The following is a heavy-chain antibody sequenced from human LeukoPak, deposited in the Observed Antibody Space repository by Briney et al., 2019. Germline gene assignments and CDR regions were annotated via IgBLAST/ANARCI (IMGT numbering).Heavy chain of an antibody. V-gene: IGHV1-2*04. J-gene: IGHJ4*02. CDR1: GYTFIAYY. Sequence: ASVRVSCKASGYTFIAYYLHWVRQAPGQGLEWMGWINPNSGGTNYAQKFKDWVTMTRDTSINTTYMELSSLKSDVTAVYYCARAYGDYVDYWGQGTLVTVSS. CDR3: ARAYGDYVDY. CDR2: INPNSGGT. D-gene: IGHD4-17*01.